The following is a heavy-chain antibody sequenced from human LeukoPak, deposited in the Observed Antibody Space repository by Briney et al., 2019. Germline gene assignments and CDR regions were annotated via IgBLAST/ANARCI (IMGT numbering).Heavy chain of an antibody. CDR3: ARSRGYCTNGVCYREFDY. CDR2: INPNSGGP. Sequence: ASVKVSCKASGYTFTGYFMHWVRQAPGQGLEWMGWINPNSGGPNYAQKFQGRVTMTRDTSISTAYMDLSGLRSDDTAVYYCARSRGYCTNGVCYREFDYWGQGTLVTVSS. D-gene: IGHD2-8*01. V-gene: IGHV1-2*02. J-gene: IGHJ4*02. CDR1: GYTFTGYF.